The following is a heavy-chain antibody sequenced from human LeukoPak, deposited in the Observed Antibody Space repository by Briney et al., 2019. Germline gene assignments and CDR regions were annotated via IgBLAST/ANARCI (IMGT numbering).Heavy chain of an antibody. J-gene: IGHJ4*02. Sequence: GGSLRLSCAASGFTFDLSWLSWVRQAPGKGLECVANMKPDGSEIYYVDSVRGRFTVSRDNAKNSLYLQMDSLRADDTAVYFCASGNSFDYWGQGTLVTVSS. V-gene: IGHV3-7*01. CDR3: ASGNSFDY. CDR1: GFTFDLSW. CDR2: MKPDGSEI.